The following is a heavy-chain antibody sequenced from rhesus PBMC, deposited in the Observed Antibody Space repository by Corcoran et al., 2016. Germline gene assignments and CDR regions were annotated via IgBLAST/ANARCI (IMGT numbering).Heavy chain of an antibody. D-gene: IGHD3-28*01. J-gene: IGHJ4*01. CDR3: ARVHYGSGYYFRY. Sequence: QVQLVQSGAEVKKPGASVKPSCKASGYTFTSYSIHWVRQAPGPGLEWMGWINPRNGNTGNAQKFQGRVTMTRDTSTSTAYMELSSLRSEDTAVYYCARVHYGSGYYFRYWGQGVLVTVSS. V-gene: IGHV1-200*01. CDR1: GYTFTSYS. CDR2: INPRNGNT.